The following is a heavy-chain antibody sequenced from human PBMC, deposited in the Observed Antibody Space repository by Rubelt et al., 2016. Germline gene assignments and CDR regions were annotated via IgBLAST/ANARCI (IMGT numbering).Heavy chain of an antibody. Sequence: QVQLQESGPGLVKPSETLSLTCSVSGGSITTYYWSWIRQPPGKGLEWIGYIYHSGSTNTSPSLNSRVTIPLDTSKNQLSLNLRSVTAADTAVYYCATTTDGRFGGLDNWGQGTLVTVSS. V-gene: IGHV4-59*01. CDR1: GGSITTYY. CDR2: IYHSGST. D-gene: IGHD3-16*01. J-gene: IGHJ4*02. CDR3: ATTTDGRFGGLDN.